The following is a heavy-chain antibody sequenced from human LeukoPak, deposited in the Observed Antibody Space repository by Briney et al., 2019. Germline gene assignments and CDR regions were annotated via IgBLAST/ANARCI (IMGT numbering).Heavy chain of an antibody. D-gene: IGHD4/OR15-4a*01. J-gene: IGHJ6*02. CDR3: AKDNDDGLVNYYGMDV. CDR1: GFTFSDYY. V-gene: IGHV3-11*06. CDR2: ISSSGSYT. Sequence: GGSLRLSCAASGFTFSDYYMSWIRQAPGKGLEWVSYISSSGSYTNYADSVKGRFTISRDNSKNTLYLQMNSLRTEDTAMYYCAKDNDDGLVNYYGMDVWGQGTTVTVSS.